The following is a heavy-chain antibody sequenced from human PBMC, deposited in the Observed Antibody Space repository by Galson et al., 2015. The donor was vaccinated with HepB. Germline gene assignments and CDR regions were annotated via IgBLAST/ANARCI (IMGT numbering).Heavy chain of an antibody. Sequence: SLRLSCAASGFTFSSYAMSWVRQAQGKGLEWVSAISGSGGSTYYADSVKGRFTISRDNSKNTQYLQMNSLRAEDTAVYYCSRSPYYGDYRGYWFDPWGQGTLVTVSS. CDR2: ISGSGGST. J-gene: IGHJ5*02. CDR3: SRSPYYGDYRGYWFDP. V-gene: IGHV3-23*01. D-gene: IGHD4-17*01. CDR1: GFTFSSYA.